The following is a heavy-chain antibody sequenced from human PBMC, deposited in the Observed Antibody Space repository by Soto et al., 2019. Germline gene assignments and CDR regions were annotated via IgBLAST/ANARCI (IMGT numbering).Heavy chain of an antibody. CDR3: ARDRGEDIVVVPAAYYYYYGMDV. CDR1: GGSVSSGSYY. V-gene: IGHV4-61*01. CDR2: IYYSGST. D-gene: IGHD2-2*01. J-gene: IGHJ6*02. Sequence: PSETLSLTCTVSGGSVSSGSYYWSWIRQPPGKGLEWIGYIYYSGSTNYNPSLKSRVTISVDTSKNQFSLKLSSVTAADTAVYYCARDRGEDIVVVPAAYYYYYGMDVWGQGTKVTVSS.